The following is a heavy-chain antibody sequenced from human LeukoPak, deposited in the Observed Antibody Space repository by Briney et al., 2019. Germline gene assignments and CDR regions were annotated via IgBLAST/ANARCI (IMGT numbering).Heavy chain of an antibody. J-gene: IGHJ4*02. CDR3: ARDHCSSTNCFGDFEC. CDR1: GFTLSSLD. CDR2: IGTAGDT. D-gene: IGHD2-2*01. Sequence: GGSLRFSCAASGFTLSSLDMHWVRQATGKGLEWVSAIGTAGDTYYPGSVKGRFTISRDNAKNSLYLQMNSLRDEDTAVYYCARDHCSSTNCFGDFECCGRGTLVTVSS. V-gene: IGHV3-13*04.